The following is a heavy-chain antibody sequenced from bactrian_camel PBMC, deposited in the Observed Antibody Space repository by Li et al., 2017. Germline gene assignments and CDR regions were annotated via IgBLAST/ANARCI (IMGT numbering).Heavy chain of an antibody. CDR3: AAGYNEFDLDY. D-gene: IGHD3*01. Sequence: VQLVESGGGLVQAGGSLRLSCTASGFTFSMNAMSWVRQAPGKGLEWVSSISSGGGSTYYTDSVKGRFTISRDNAKNTLHLHMNSLQPEDTAMYYCAAGYNEFDLDYWGQGTQVTVS. CDR2: ISSGGGST. J-gene: IGHJ4*01. CDR1: GFTFSMNA. V-gene: IGHV3S31*01.